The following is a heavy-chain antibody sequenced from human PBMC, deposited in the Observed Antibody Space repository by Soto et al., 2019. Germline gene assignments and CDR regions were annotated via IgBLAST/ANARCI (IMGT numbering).Heavy chain of an antibody. J-gene: IGHJ5*02. V-gene: IGHV3-48*01. Sequence: PGGSLRLSCAASGFTFSASSLNWVRQAPGEGLEWIAYINYSGDIAQYADSVKGRFTVSRDNAKNSMFLHLNSLRVDDTAVYYCARDWWSTVTYSWGQGTLVTVSS. CDR3: ARDWWSTVTYS. CDR1: GFTFSASS. CDR2: INYSGDIA. D-gene: IGHD4-17*01.